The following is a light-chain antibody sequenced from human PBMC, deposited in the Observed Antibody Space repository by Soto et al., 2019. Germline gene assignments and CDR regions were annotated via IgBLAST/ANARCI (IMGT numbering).Light chain of an antibody. J-gene: IGKJ1*01. CDR2: GAS. CDR1: QTIRSNY. Sequence: ETVLTQSPGTLSLSPGERATLSCRASQTIRSNYLAWYRQTPGQAPRLLIYGASNRATGIADRLSGSGSGTDFTLIISRLEPEDFALYYCQQYGSSPWTFGQGTKVELK. CDR3: QQYGSSPWT. V-gene: IGKV3-20*01.